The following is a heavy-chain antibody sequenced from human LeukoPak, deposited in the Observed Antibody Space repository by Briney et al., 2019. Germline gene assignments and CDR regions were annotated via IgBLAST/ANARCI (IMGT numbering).Heavy chain of an antibody. D-gene: IGHD2-2*01. V-gene: IGHV1-18*04. CDR1: GYTFTTYG. CDR2: ISGYNGNT. Sequence: ASVEVSCKASGYTFTTYGISWVRQAPGQGLEWMGWISGYNGNTKYAQKVQGRVTMTTDTSTSTAYMELRSLRSDDTAVYYCARTGGDCSSTSCYRNWFDPWGQGTLVTVSS. J-gene: IGHJ5*02. CDR3: ARTGGDCSSTSCYRNWFDP.